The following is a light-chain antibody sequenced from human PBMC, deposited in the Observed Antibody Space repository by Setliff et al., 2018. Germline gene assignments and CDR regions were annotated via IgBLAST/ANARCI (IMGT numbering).Light chain of an antibody. CDR1: KSNIGTNT. Sequence: VLTQPPSASGTPGQRVTISCSGSKSNIGTNTVNWYRQVPGTAPKLLIYSNNQWPSGVPDRFSGSKSGTSASLAISGLQSDDEADYYCAAWDDSLNGPIFGGGTKVTVL. V-gene: IGLV1-44*01. J-gene: IGLJ2*01. CDR2: SNN. CDR3: AAWDDSLNGPI.